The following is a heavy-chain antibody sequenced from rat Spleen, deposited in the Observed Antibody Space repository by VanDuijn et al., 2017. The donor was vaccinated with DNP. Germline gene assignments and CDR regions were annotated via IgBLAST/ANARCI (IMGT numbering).Heavy chain of an antibody. D-gene: IGHD4-3*01. V-gene: IGHV5-25*01. Sequence: EVQLVESGGGLVQPGRSMKLSCAVSGFTFSNYYIAWVRQAPTKGLVWVASISTGGGNTYYRDSLKGRFTISRDNAQSTLYLQMNSPRSEDMATYYCIRWNSGHFDYWGQGVMVTVSS. J-gene: IGHJ2*01. CDR3: IRWNSGHFDY. CDR2: ISTGGGNT. CDR1: GFTFSNYY.